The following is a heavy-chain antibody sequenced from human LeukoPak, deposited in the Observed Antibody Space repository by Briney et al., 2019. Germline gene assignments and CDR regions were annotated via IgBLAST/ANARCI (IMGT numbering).Heavy chain of an antibody. CDR3: ARDRPYYYDSSGFDPYYFDY. J-gene: IGHJ4*02. D-gene: IGHD3-22*01. CDR2: ISSSSDTI. V-gene: IGHV3-48*04. CDR1: GFTFSSYG. Sequence: PGGSVRLSCAASGFTFSSYGMNWVRQASGKGLEWVSYISSSSDTIYYADSVKGRFTISRDNAKNSLYLQMNSLRAEDTAVYYCARDRPYYYDSSGFDPYYFDYWGQGTLVTVSS.